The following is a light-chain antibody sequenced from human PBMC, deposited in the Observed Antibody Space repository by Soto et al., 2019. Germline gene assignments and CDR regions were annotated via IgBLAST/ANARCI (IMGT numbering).Light chain of an antibody. CDR1: SSDVGGYNY. CDR2: DVS. V-gene: IGLV2-14*01. Sequence: QSALTQPSSVSGSPGQSIAISCTGTSSDVGGYNYVSWYQQHPGKAPKLMIYDVSNRPSGVSDRFSGSKSGNTASLTISGLQAEDEAAYYCGSYTTSSTYVFGTGTKLTVL. CDR3: GSYTTSSTYV. J-gene: IGLJ1*01.